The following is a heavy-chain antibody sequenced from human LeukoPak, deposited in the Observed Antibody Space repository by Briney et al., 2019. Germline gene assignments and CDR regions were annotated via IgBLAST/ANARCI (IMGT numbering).Heavy chain of an antibody. CDR1: GFTFSNAW. CDR3: TIRRRGYSYGYFY. V-gene: IGHV3-15*01. J-gene: IGHJ4*02. Sequence: GGSLRLSCAASGFTFSNAWMSWVRQAPGKGLEWVGRIKSKTDGGTTDYAAPVKGRFTISRDDSKNTLYLQMNSLKTEDTAVYYCTIRRRGYSYGYFYWGQGTLVTVSS. D-gene: IGHD5-18*01. CDR2: IKSKTDGGTT.